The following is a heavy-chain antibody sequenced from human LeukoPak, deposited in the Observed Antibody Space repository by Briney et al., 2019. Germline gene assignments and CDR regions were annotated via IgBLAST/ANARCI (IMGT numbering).Heavy chain of an antibody. CDR2: ISSSSSTI. D-gene: IGHD4-17*01. CDR1: GFTFSSYS. V-gene: IGHV3-48*04. Sequence: GGSLRLSCAASGFTFSSYSMNWVRQAPRKGLEWVSYISSSSSTIYYADSVKGRFTISRDNAKNSLYLQMNSLRAEDTAVYYCARDRSDYGDYRRGDWGQGTLVTVSS. J-gene: IGHJ4*02. CDR3: ARDRSDYGDYRRGD.